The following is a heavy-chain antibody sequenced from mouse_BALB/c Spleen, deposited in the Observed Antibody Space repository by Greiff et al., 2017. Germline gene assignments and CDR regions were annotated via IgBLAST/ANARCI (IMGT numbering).Heavy chain of an antibody. CDR3: ARRGLYYYAMDY. J-gene: IGHJ4*01. CDR2: INSNGGST. D-gene: IGHD3-3*01. Sequence: EVHLVESGGGLVQPGGSLKLSCAASGFTFSSYGMSWVRQTPDKRLELVATINSNGGSTYYPDSVKGRFTISRDNAKNTLYLQMSSLKSEDTAMYYCARRGLYYYAMDYWGQGTSVTVSS. CDR1: GFTFSSYG. V-gene: IGHV5-6-3*01.